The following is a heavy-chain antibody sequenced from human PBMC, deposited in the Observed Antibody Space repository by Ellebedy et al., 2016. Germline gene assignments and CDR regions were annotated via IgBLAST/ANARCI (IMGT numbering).Heavy chain of an antibody. J-gene: IGHJ6*03. CDR1: GFTFSSYG. CDR2: ISYDGSNK. V-gene: IGHV3-30*18. Sequence: GESLKISCAASGFTFSSYGMHWVRQAPGKGLEWVAVISYDGSNKYYADSVKGRFTISRDNSKNTLYLQMNSLRAEDTAVYYCAKEASRYYYYMDVWGKGTTVTVSS. CDR3: AKEASRYYYYMDV.